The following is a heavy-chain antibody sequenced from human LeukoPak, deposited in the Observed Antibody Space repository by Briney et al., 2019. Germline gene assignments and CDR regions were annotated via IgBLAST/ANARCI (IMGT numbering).Heavy chain of an antibody. CDR2: MNPNSGNT. V-gene: IGHV1-8*03. CDR1: GYTFTSYD. D-gene: IGHD6-19*01. CDR3: ARGYSGWAPYYYYYMDV. J-gene: IGHJ6*03. Sequence: ASVKVSCKASGYTFTSYDINWVRQATGQGLEWMGWMNPNSGNTGYAQKFQGRVTITRNTSISTAYMELSSLRSEDTAVYYCARGYSGWAPYYYYYMDVWGKGTTVTVSS.